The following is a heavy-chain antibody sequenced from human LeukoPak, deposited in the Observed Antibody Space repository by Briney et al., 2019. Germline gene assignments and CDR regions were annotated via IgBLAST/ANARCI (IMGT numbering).Heavy chain of an antibody. CDR3: ANRGRLYYFDY. CDR1: GFTFSSYG. J-gene: IGHJ4*02. V-gene: IGHV3-23*01. D-gene: IGHD3-16*01. CDR2: ISGSGGST. Sequence: GGSLRLSCAASGFTFSSYGMSWVRQAPGKGLEWVSAISGSGGSTYYADSVKGRFTISRDNSKNTLYLQMNSLRAEDTAVYYCANRGRLYYFDYWGQGTLVTVSS.